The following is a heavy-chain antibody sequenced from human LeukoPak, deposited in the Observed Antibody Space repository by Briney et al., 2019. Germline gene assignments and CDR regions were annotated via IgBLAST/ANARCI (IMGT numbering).Heavy chain of an antibody. Sequence: GGSLRLSCAASGFAFSSYSMNWVRQAPGTGLEWVSSISSTSSYIYYADSVKGRFTISRDNAKNSLYLQMNSLRAEDTAIYYCARDPNYYGDSGPFDSWGQGTLVTVSS. CDR3: ARDPNYYGDSGPFDS. J-gene: IGHJ4*02. D-gene: IGHD4-17*01. CDR1: GFAFSSYS. V-gene: IGHV3-21*01. CDR2: ISSTSSYI.